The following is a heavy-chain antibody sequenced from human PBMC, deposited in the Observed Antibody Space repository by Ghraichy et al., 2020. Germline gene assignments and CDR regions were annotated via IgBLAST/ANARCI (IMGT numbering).Heavy chain of an antibody. CDR2: IYSSGST. Sequence: QTFSLTCTVSGGSINNYYWSWIRQPAGKGLEWIGRIYSSGSTDYSPSLKSRITMSVDTSRSQFSLKLSSVTAADTAVYYCAREVSYSSSYYFDYWGQGTLVTVSS. CDR3: AREVSYSSSYYFDY. V-gene: IGHV4-4*07. D-gene: IGHD6-6*01. CDR1: GGSINNYY. J-gene: IGHJ4*02.